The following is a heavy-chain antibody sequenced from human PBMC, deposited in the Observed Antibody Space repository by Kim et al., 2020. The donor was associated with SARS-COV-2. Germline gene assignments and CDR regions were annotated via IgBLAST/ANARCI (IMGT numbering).Heavy chain of an antibody. CDR2: T. Sequence: TNYTPALKSRITMSVDTSKNQFSLNLTSVTPADTDVYYCARGGVATIWSYWGQGTLVTVSS. CDR3: ARGGVATIWSY. V-gene: IGHV4-59*09. J-gene: IGHJ4*02. D-gene: IGHD5-12*01.